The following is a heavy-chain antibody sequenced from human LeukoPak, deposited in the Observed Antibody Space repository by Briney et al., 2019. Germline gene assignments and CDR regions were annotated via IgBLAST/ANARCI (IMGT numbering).Heavy chain of an antibody. D-gene: IGHD3-3*01. CDR3: ARDIRYPFLGFDP. CDR2: IYHSGST. CDR1: GYSISSGYY. V-gene: IGHV4-38-2*02. Sequence: SETLSLTCTVSGYSISSGYYWGWIRQPPGKGLEWIGSIYHSGSTYYNPSLKSRVTISVDASKNQFSPKLSSVTAADTAVYYCARDIRYPFLGFDPWGQGTLVTVSS. J-gene: IGHJ5*02.